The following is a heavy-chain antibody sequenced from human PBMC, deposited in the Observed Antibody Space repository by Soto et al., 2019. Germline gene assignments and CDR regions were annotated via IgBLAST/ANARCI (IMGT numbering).Heavy chain of an antibody. D-gene: IGHD6-13*01. CDR2: IGNSGSHT. V-gene: IGHV3-11*05. CDR3: ARGQYSSSWYYFDY. Sequence: PGGSLRLSCAASGFTFSDYYMTWIRQAPGKGLEWVSYIGNSGSHTNYEDSVKGRFTISRDNAKNALYLQMNSLRAEDTAVYYCARGQYSSSWYYFDYWGQGT. J-gene: IGHJ4*02. CDR1: GFTFSDYY.